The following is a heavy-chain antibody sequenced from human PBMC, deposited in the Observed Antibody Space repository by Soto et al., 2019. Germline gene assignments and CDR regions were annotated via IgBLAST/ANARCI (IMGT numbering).Heavy chain of an antibody. CDR2: ISAYNGNT. V-gene: IGHV1-18*01. Sequence: GASVKVSCKASGYTFTSYGISWVRQAPGQGLEWMGWISAYNGNTNYAQKLQGRVTMTTDTSTSTAYMELRSLRSDDTAVYYCARGPLAAAALVRTPRGVWFDPWGQGTLVTVSS. CDR1: GYTFTSYG. CDR3: ARGPLAAAALVRTPRGVWFDP. J-gene: IGHJ5*02. D-gene: IGHD6-13*01.